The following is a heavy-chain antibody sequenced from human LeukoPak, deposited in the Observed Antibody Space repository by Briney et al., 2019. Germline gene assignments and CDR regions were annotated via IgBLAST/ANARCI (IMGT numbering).Heavy chain of an antibody. V-gene: IGHV1-24*01. CDR2: FDPEDGET. CDR3: ATAHAVPYSYGYYY. D-gene: IGHD5-18*01. Sequence: ASVKVSCKVSGYTLTELSMHWVRQAPGKGLEWMGGFDPEDGETIYAQKFQGRVTMTEDTSTDTAYMKLSSLRSEDTAVYYCATAHAVPYSYGYYYWGQGTLVTVSS. J-gene: IGHJ4*02. CDR1: GYTLTELS.